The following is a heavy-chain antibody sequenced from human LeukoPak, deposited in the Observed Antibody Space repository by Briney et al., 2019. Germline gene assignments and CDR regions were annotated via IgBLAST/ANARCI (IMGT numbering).Heavy chain of an antibody. Sequence: SETLSLTCAVYGGSFSGYYWSWIRQPPGKGLEWIGEINHSGSTNYNPSLKSRVTISVDTSKNQFSLKLSSVTAADTAVYYCASFEDYYDSSGYYTYYFDYWGQGTLVTVSS. CDR1: GGSFSGYY. V-gene: IGHV4-34*01. CDR2: INHSGST. J-gene: IGHJ4*02. CDR3: ASFEDYYDSSGYYTYYFDY. D-gene: IGHD3-22*01.